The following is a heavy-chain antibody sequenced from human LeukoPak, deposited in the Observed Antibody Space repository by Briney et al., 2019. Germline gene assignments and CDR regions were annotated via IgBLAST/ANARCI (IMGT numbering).Heavy chain of an antibody. CDR2: INPNSGGT. J-gene: IGHJ5*02. Sequence: ASVKVSCKASGYTFTGYYMHWVRQAPGQGLEWMGWINPNSGGTNYAQKFQGRVTMTTEKSTTTAYMELTSLRFDDTAVYYCARDDEEFGELRRFDPWGQGTLVTVSS. CDR3: ARDDEEFGELRRFDP. CDR1: GYTFTGYY. D-gene: IGHD3-10*01. V-gene: IGHV1-2*02.